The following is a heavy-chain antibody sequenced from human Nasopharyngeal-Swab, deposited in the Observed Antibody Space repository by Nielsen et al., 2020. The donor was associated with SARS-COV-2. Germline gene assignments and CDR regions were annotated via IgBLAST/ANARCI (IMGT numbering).Heavy chain of an antibody. D-gene: IGHD3-22*01. Sequence: SETLSLTCTVSGGSVSSGSYYWSWIRQPPGKGLEWIGYIYYSGSTNYNPSLKSRVTISVDTSKKQFSLKLSSVTAADTAMYYCARDPYYYDSSGYLNDAFDIWGQGTMVTVSS. CDR1: GGSVSSGSYY. V-gene: IGHV4-61*01. J-gene: IGHJ3*02. CDR2: IYYSGST. CDR3: ARDPYYYDSSGYLNDAFDI.